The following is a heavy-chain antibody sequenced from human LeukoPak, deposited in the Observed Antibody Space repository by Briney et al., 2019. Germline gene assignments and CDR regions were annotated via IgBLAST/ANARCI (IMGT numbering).Heavy chain of an antibody. CDR3: ARNAEHRWFDP. D-gene: IGHD1-14*01. CDR1: GGSFSGYY. V-gene: IGHV4-34*01. CDR2: INHSGST. J-gene: IGHJ5*02. Sequence: SETLSLTCAVYGGSFSGYYWSWIRQPPGKGLEWIGEINHSGSTNYNPSLKSRVTISVDTSKNQFSLKLSSVTAADTAVYYCARNAEHRWFDPWGQGTLVTVSS.